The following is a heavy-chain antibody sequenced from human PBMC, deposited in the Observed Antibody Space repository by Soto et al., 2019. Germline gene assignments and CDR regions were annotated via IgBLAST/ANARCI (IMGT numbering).Heavy chain of an antibody. CDR2: IYYNGDT. J-gene: IGHJ4*02. CDR3: ARGDSQVSSVFDY. D-gene: IGHD3-16*01. V-gene: IGHV4-31*03. Sequence: QVQLQESGPGLVKPSQTLSLTSTVSGGPFPSGGYYWSWIRQEPGKGLEWIGYIYYNGDTSYNPSLRSRVTIAADTSKTQFSLKLSSVTSADTAVYYCARGDSQVSSVFDYWGQGMLVTVSS. CDR1: GGPFPSGGYY.